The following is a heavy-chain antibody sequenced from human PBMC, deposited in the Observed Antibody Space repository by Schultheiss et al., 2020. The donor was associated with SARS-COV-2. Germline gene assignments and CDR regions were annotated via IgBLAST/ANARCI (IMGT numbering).Heavy chain of an antibody. Sequence: GGSLRLSCAASGFTVSSNYMSWVRQAPGKGLEWVSVIYSGGSTYYADSVKGRFTISRDNAKNSLYLQMNSLRAEDTAVYYCARDPSYQLLTRFFDYWGQGTLVTVSS. CDR1: GFTVSSNY. D-gene: IGHD2-2*01. J-gene: IGHJ4*02. CDR3: ARDPSYQLLTRFFDY. V-gene: IGHV3-53*01. CDR2: IYSGGST.